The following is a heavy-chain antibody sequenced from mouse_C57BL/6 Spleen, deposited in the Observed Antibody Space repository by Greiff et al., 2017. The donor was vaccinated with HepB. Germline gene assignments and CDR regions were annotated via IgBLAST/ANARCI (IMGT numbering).Heavy chain of an antibody. CDR1: GYAFSSSW. CDR2: IYPGDGDT. J-gene: IGHJ4*01. V-gene: IGHV1-82*01. CDR3: ARRGTNAMDY. Sequence: QVQLQQSGPELVKPGASVKISCKASGYAFSSSWMNWVKQRPGKGLEWIGRIYPGDGDTNYNGKFKGKATLTADKSSSTAYIQLSSLTSEDSAVYFCARRGTNAMDYWGQGTSVTVSS. D-gene: IGHD1-1*01.